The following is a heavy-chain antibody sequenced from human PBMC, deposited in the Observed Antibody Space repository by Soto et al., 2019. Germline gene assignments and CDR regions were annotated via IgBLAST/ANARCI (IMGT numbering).Heavy chain of an antibody. J-gene: IGHJ6*02. Sequence: PGESLKISCKGSGYIFTTYWIVWVRQMPGKGLEWMGIIFPRDSDTTYSPSFQGQVTISADKSISTAYLHWSSLKASDTAIYYCARHYDFWSGSSFYYGLDVWGQGTTVTVSS. V-gene: IGHV5-51*01. CDR1: GYIFTTYW. CDR3: ARHYDFWSGSSFYYGLDV. D-gene: IGHD3-3*01. CDR2: IFPRDSDT.